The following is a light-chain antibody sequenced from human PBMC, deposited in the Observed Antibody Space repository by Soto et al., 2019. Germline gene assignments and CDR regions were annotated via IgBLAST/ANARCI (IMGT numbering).Light chain of an antibody. CDR2: GAS. J-gene: IGKJ2*01. CDR3: QQYNNWRPYT. Sequence: EIVMTQSPATLSVSPGERATLSCRASQSVSSNLAWYQQKPGQAPRLLIYGASTRATGIPARFSGSGSGTEFTLTSSGLQSEDFAVYSCQQYNNWRPYTFGQGTKLEIK. CDR1: QSVSSN. V-gene: IGKV3-15*01.